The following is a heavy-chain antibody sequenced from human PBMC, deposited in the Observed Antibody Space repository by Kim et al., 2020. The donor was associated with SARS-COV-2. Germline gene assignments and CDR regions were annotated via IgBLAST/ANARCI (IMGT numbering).Heavy chain of an antibody. D-gene: IGHD2-21*01. CDR3: ASSQVVVDY. V-gene: IGHV4-39*01. CDR2: IYYSGST. Sequence: SETLSLTCTVSGGSISSSSYYWGWIRQPPGKGLEWIGSIYYSGSTYYNPSLKSRVTISVDTSKNQFSLKLSSVTAADTAVYYCASSQVVVDYWGQGTLVTVSS. CDR1: GGSISSSSYY. J-gene: IGHJ4*02.